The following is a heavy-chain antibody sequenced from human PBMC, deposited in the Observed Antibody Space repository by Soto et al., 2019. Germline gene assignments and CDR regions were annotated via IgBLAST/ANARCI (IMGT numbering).Heavy chain of an antibody. V-gene: IGHV1-69*12. Sequence: QVQLVQSGAEVKKPGSSVKVSCKASGDTFSNYPISWVRQAPGQGLEWMGGIIPIFGTVNYAQKFQGRVTITADESTSTAYMKLSSLRSEDTAVYYCARGNHRWLQLWYFDLWGRGTLVTVSS. CDR1: GDTFSNYP. J-gene: IGHJ2*01. D-gene: IGHD5-12*01. CDR2: IIPIFGTV. CDR3: ARGNHRWLQLWYFDL.